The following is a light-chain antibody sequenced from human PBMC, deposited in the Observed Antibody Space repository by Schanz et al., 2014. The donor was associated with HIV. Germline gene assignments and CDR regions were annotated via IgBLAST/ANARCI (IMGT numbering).Light chain of an antibody. CDR2: EVS. CDR1: SSDVGNYNR. V-gene: IGLV2-18*02. Sequence: QSALTQPPSVSGSPGQSVTISCTGTSSDVGNYNRVSWYQQPPGTAPKLMIYEVSNRPSGVSNRFSGSKSGNTASLTISGLQAEDEADYYCHSHTDSGTLMFGGGTKVTVL. CDR3: HSHTDSGTLM. J-gene: IGLJ3*02.